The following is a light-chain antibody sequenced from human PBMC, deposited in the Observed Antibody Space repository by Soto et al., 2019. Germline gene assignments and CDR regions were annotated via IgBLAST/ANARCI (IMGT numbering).Light chain of an antibody. CDR2: AAS. J-gene: IGKJ3*01. V-gene: IGKV1-17*03. CDR3: LQHSSYPFT. Sequence: DLQMTQSPSAMSASVGDRVTITCRASQGINNLLAWFQQAPGKVPKRLIYAASTLDGGVPSRFSGSGSGTEFTLTISSLQPEDFATYYCLQHSSYPFTFGPGTRVDIK. CDR1: QGINNL.